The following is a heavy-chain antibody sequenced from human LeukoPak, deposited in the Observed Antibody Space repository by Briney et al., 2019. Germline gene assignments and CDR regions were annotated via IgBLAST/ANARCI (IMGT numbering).Heavy chain of an antibody. CDR1: GFTFSSYS. Sequence: PGGSLRLSCAASGFTFSSYSMNWVRQAPGKGLEWVSSISSSSSYIYYADSVKGRFTISRDNAKNSLYLQMNSLRAEDTAVYYCARSGTYYYYMDVWGKGTTVTVSS. D-gene: IGHD2-15*01. J-gene: IGHJ6*03. V-gene: IGHV3-21*01. CDR2: ISSSSSYI. CDR3: ARSGTYYYYMDV.